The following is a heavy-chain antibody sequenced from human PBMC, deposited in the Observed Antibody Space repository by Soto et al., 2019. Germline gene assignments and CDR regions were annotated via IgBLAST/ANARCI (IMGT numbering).Heavy chain of an antibody. D-gene: IGHD2-2*01. Sequence: TLTLTCAVSGCTFSSGGYSWSWIRQPPGKGLEWIGYIYHSGSTYYNPSLKSRVTISVDRSKNQFSLKLSSVTAADTAVYYCARVPDRWGQGTLVTVS. CDR1: GCTFSSGGYS. CDR3: ARVPDR. CDR2: IYHSGST. V-gene: IGHV4-30-2*01. J-gene: IGHJ5*02.